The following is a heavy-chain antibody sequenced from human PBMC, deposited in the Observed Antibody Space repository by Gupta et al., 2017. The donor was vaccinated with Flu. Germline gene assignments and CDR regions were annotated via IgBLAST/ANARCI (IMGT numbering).Heavy chain of an antibody. J-gene: IGHJ6*03. CDR2: MNPNSGNT. Sequence: GQGLEWMGWMNPNSGNTGYAQKFQGRVTMTRNTSISTAYMELSSLRSEDTAVYYCAREVSGSWVVVPAAPNYYYYYYMDVWGKGTTVTVSS. CDR3: AREVSGSWVVVPAAPNYYYYYYMDV. V-gene: IGHV1-8*01. D-gene: IGHD2-2*01.